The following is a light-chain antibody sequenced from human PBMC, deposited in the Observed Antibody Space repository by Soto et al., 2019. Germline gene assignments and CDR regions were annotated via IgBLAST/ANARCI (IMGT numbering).Light chain of an antibody. CDR2: GAS. CDR3: QHFGISPWT. Sequence: EIVLTQSPGTLSLSPGERATLSCRASQSFRSSYLAWYQQKPGQAPRLLIYGASSRATGVPDRFSGSGSGTDFTLTISRLEPEDFAVYYCQHFGISPWTFGQGTKVEIK. J-gene: IGKJ1*01. CDR1: QSFRSSY. V-gene: IGKV3-20*01.